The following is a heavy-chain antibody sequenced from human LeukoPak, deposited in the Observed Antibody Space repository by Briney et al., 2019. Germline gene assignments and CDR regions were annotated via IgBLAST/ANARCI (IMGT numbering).Heavy chain of an antibody. CDR3: ARGIAAARTLFGY. D-gene: IGHD6-13*01. V-gene: IGHV4-34*01. Sequence: SETLSLTCAVYGGSFSGYYWSWIRQPPGKGLEWTGEINHSGSTNYNPSLKSRVTISVDTSKNQFSLKLSSVTAADTAVYYCARGIAAARTLFGYWGQGTLVTVSS. CDR1: GGSFSGYY. CDR2: INHSGST. J-gene: IGHJ4*02.